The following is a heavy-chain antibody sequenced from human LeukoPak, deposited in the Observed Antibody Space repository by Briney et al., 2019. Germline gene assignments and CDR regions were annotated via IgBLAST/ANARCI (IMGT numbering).Heavy chain of an antibody. J-gene: IGHJ5*02. CDR1: GYTFTGYY. D-gene: IGHD3-22*01. CDR3: ARMDYYDSSGYGYWFDP. Sequence: ASVKVSCKASGYTFTGYYMHWVRQAPGQGLEWMGWINPNSGGTNYAQQCQGRVTMTRDTSISTDYMELSRLRSDDTAVYYCARMDYYDSSGYGYWFDPWGQGTLVTVSS. CDR2: INPNSGGT. V-gene: IGHV1-2*02.